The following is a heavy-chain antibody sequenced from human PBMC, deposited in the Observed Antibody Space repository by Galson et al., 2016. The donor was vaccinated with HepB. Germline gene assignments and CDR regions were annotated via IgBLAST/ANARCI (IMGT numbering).Heavy chain of an antibody. CDR3: AREGLSDYGDYKYYYYALDV. Sequence: SLRLSCAASGFTFSSCWMPWVRQAPGKGLEWVANIKQDGSEKYYVDPVKGRFTISRDNAKNSLYLQMNSLRAEDTAVYYCAREGLSDYGDYKYYYYALDVWGQGTTVTVSS. V-gene: IGHV3-7*01. CDR2: IKQDGSEK. CDR1: GFTFSSCW. J-gene: IGHJ6*02. D-gene: IGHD4-17*01.